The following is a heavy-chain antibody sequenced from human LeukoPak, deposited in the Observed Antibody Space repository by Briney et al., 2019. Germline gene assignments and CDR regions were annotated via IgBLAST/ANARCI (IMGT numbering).Heavy chain of an antibody. D-gene: IGHD6-19*01. CDR3: ARHGGAVATDYFDY. J-gene: IGHJ4*02. CDR2: IYYSGST. V-gene: IGHV4-39*01. Sequence: SETLSLTCTVSGGSISSSSYYWGWIRQPPGKGLEWIGSIYYSGSTYYNPSLKSRVTISVDTSKNQFSLKLSSVTAADTAVYYCARHGGAVATDYFDYWGQGTLVTVSP. CDR1: GGSISSSSYY.